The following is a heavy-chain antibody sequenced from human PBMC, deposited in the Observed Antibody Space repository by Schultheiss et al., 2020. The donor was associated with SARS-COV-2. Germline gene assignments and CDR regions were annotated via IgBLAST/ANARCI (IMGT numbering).Heavy chain of an antibody. V-gene: IGHV4-31*03. Sequence: SETLSLTCTVSGGSISSGGYYWSWIRQHPGKGLEWIGYIYYSGSTYYNPSLKSRVTISVDTSKNQFSLNLTSVTAADTAVYYCARGEGLLWFGELLYYYGMDVWGQGTTVTVSS. CDR1: GGSISSGGYY. D-gene: IGHD3-10*01. J-gene: IGHJ6*02. CDR2: IYYSGST. CDR3: ARGEGLLWFGELLYYYGMDV.